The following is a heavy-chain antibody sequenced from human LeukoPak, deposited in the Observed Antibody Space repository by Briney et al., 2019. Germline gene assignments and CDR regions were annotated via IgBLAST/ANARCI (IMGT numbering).Heavy chain of an antibody. J-gene: IGHJ4*02. CDR2: IYTSGST. CDR3: ARSYYDFLTGYYLDY. Sequence: TSETLSLTCTVSGGSISSYYWSWIRQPPGKGLEWIGYIYTSGSTNYNPSLKSRVTISVDTSKNQFSLRLSSVTAADTAVYYCARSYYDFLTGYYLDYWGQGTLVTVSS. D-gene: IGHD3-9*01. CDR1: GGSISSYY. V-gene: IGHV4-4*09.